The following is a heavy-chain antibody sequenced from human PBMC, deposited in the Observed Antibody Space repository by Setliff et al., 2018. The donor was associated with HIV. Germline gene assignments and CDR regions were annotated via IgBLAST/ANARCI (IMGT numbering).Heavy chain of an antibody. D-gene: IGHD2-2*01. CDR1: GGTFSTYT. V-gene: IGHV1-69*08. CDR2: FNPIFGTP. J-gene: IGHJ3*02. CDR3: SRSFWAVVVPTDPAVDAFAI. Sequence: ASVKVSCKTSGGTFSTYTIAWVRQAPGQGLEWMERFNPIFGTPNYAQKFQGRVTITEDKSTSTVYMDLMSLTSEDTAMYYCSRSFWAVVVPTDPAVDAFAIWGQGTMVTVSS.